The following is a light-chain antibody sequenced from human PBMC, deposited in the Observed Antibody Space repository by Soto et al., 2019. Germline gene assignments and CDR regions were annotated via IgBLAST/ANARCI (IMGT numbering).Light chain of an antibody. CDR2: EVS. J-gene: IGLJ1*01. CDR1: SRDGGGYNY. V-gene: IGLV2-14*01. Sequence: QSVPTQPASVSGAPGQAITISCTGTSRDGGGYNYVSWYQQHPGKAPTLVIYEVSNRPSGVSNRFSGSKSANTASLTISVLQAEDEADFYCSSYTNSRTLDFGTGTKVTVL. CDR3: SSYTNSRTLD.